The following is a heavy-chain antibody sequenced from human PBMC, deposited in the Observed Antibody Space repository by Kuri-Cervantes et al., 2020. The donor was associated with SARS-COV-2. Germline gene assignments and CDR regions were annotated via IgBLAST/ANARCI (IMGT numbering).Heavy chain of an antibody. CDR1: GFTFSSYA. J-gene: IGHJ6*02. Sequence: GESLKISCAASGFTFSSYAMSWVRQAPGKGLEWVSAISGSGGSTYYADSVKGRFTISRDNSKNTLYLQMNSLRAEDTAVYYCARDRGRSSGWQNYHYYYGMDVWGQGTTVTVSS. CDR3: ARDRGRSSGWQNYHYYYGMDV. D-gene: IGHD6-19*01. V-gene: IGHV3-23*01. CDR2: ISGSGGST.